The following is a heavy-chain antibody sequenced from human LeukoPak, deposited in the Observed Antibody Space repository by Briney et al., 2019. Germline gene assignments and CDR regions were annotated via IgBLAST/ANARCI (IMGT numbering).Heavy chain of an antibody. V-gene: IGHV4-59*08. D-gene: IGHD3-10*01. CDR3: ARHRATGITMVRGVPSPLDY. J-gene: IGHJ4*02. CDR1: GGSISSYY. CDR2: IYYSGST. Sequence: SETLSLTFTVSGGSISSYYWSWIRQPPGKGLEWIGYIYYSGSTNYNPSLKSRVAISVDTSKNQFSLKLSSVTAADTAVYYCARHRATGITMVRGVPSPLDYWGQGTLVTVSS.